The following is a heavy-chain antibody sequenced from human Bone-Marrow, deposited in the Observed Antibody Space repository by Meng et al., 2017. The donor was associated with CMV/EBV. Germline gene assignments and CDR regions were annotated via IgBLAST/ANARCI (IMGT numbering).Heavy chain of an antibody. V-gene: IGHV1-69*04. CDR2: IIPILGIA. D-gene: IGHD6-19*01. CDR1: GGTFSSYT. CDR3: ARESALYSSGRFDP. Sequence: SVKVSCKASGGTFSSYTISWVRQAPGQGLEWMGRIIPILGIANYAQKFQGRVTITADKSTSTAYMELSSLRSEDTAVYYCARESALYSSGRFDPWGQGTLVTVSS. J-gene: IGHJ5*02.